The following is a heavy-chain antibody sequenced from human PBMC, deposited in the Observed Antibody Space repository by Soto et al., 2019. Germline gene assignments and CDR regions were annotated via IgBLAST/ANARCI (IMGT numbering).Heavy chain of an antibody. CDR3: ARDTAVAGTGIDY. J-gene: IGHJ4*02. Sequence: GASVKVSCKASGYTFTSYAMHWVRQAPGQRLEWIGWINAGNGNTKYSQKFQGRVTITRDTSTSTVYMELSSLRSEDTAVYYCARDTAVAGTGIDYWGQGTLVTVSS. CDR2: INAGNGNT. D-gene: IGHD6-19*01. V-gene: IGHV1-3*01. CDR1: GYTFTSYA.